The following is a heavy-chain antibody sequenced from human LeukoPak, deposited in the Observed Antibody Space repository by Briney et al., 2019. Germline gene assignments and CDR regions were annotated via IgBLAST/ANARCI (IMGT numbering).Heavy chain of an antibody. CDR2: ISAYNGNT. J-gene: IGHJ4*02. V-gene: IGHV1-18*01. CDR3: ARDLGLGMTGLFDY. CDR1: GYTFTSYG. Sequence: ASVKVSCKASGYTFTSYGISWVRQAPGQGLEWMGWISAYNGNTNYAQKLQGRVTMTTDTSTSTAYMELTRLISDDTAVYYCARDLGLGMTGLFDYWGQGTLVTVSS. D-gene: IGHD7-27*01.